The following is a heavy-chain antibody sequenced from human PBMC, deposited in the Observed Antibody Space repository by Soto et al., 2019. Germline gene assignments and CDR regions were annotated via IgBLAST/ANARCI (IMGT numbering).Heavy chain of an antibody. CDR2: IYRSGST. CDR3: ARGKTNYFFDL. CDR1: GGSISRGDFS. D-gene: IGHD3-10*01. J-gene: IGHJ4*02. Sequence: SETLSLTCVVSGGSISRGDFSWTWIRQPPGKGLEWVGYIYRSGSTYYNPSLKSPVSISLDKSKNQFSLNLTSVTAADTAVYYCARGKTNYFFDLWGQGHLVTV. V-gene: IGHV4-30-2*01.